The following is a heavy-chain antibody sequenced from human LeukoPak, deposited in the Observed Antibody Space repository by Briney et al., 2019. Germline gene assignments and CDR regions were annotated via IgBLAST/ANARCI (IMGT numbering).Heavy chain of an antibody. V-gene: IGHV1-69*13. CDR3: ARCVVTGYYYYYGMDV. CDR1: GGTFSSYA. D-gene: IGHD3-22*01. CDR2: IIPIFGTA. J-gene: IGHJ6*02. Sequence: SVTVSCKASGGTFSSYAISWVRQAPGQGLEWMGGIIPIFGTANYAQKFQGRVTITADESTSTAYMELSSLRSEDTAVYYCARCVVTGYYYYYGMDVWGQGTTVTVSS.